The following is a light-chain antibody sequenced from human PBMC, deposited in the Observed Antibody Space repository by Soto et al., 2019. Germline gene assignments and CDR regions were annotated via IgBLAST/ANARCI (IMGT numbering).Light chain of an antibody. V-gene: IGKV3-20*01. CDR2: GAS. CDR1: QSVSSSY. Sequence: LSQSPGALALSPGERATLSCRASQSVSSSYLAWYQQNPGQAPRLLIYGASSRATGIPDRFSGSGSGTDFTLTISRLEPDDFAVYYCQHYSSSSQTFGRGTKVDIK. CDR3: QHYSSSSQT. J-gene: IGKJ4*01.